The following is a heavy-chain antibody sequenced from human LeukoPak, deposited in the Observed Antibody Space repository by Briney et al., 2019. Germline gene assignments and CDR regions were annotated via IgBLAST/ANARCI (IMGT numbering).Heavy chain of an antibody. CDR3: ANLGGSYRIDY. J-gene: IGHJ4*02. D-gene: IGHD1-26*01. CDR2: ISGSGGST. V-gene: IGHV3-23*01. Sequence: GGSLRLSCAASGFTFSSYAVSWVRQAPGKGLEWVSAISGSGGSTYYADSVKGRFTISRDNSKNTLYLQMNSLRAEDTAVYYCANLGGSYRIDYWGQGTLVTVSS. CDR1: GFTFSSYA.